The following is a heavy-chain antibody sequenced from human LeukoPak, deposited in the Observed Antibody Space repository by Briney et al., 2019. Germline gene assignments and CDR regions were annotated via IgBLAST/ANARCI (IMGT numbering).Heavy chain of an antibody. Sequence: PGGSLRLSCAASGFTFDDYGMSWVRQAPGKGLEWVSGINWNGGSTGYADSVKGRFTISRDNAKNSLYLQMNSLRAEDTALYHCARRERTGSPHYFYFMEVWGKGTTVTISS. CDR3: ARRERTGSPHYFYFMEV. CDR2: INWNGGST. J-gene: IGHJ6*03. CDR1: GFTFDDYG. D-gene: IGHD1-1*01. V-gene: IGHV3-20*01.